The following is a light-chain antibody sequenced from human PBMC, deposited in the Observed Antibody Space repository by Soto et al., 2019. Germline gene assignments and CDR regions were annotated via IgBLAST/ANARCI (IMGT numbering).Light chain of an antibody. Sequence: TQSPATLSLSPGERATLSCRASQSVSSYLAWYQQKAGQAPRPLIYDASNRATGIPARFSGSGSGTDFTLTISSLEPEDFAVYYCQQRSSWPLTFGGGTKVEIK. CDR3: QQRSSWPLT. V-gene: IGKV3-11*01. CDR2: DAS. J-gene: IGKJ4*01. CDR1: QSVSSY.